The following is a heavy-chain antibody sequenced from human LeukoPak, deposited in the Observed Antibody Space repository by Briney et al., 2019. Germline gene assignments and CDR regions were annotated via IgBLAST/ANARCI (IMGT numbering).Heavy chain of an antibody. D-gene: IGHD6-19*01. CDR3: AKGVAVASPYYFDY. CDR1: GFTFGSYA. Sequence: PGGSLRLSCAASGFTFGSYAMSWVRQAPGKGLEWVSPISGSGSSTYYADSVKGRFTISRDNSKNTLYLQMNSLRAEDTAVYYCAKGVAVASPYYFDYWGQGTLVTVSS. CDR2: ISGSGSST. J-gene: IGHJ4*02. V-gene: IGHV3-23*01.